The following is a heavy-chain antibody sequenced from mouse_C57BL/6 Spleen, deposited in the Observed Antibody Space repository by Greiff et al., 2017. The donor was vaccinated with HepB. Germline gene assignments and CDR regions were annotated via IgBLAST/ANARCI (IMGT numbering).Heavy chain of an antibody. V-gene: IGHV1-22*01. Sequence: VHVKQSGPELVKPGASVKMSCKASGYTFTDYNMHWVKQSHGKSLEWIGYINPNNGGTSYNQKFKGKATLTVNKSSSTAYMELRSLTSEDSAVYYCARASYSNLPDYWGQGTTLTVSS. CDR1: GYTFTDYN. D-gene: IGHD2-5*01. J-gene: IGHJ2*01. CDR3: ARASYSNLPDY. CDR2: INPNNGGT.